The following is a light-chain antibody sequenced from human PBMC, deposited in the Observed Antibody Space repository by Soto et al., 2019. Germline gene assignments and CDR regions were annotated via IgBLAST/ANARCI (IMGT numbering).Light chain of an antibody. J-gene: IGKJ2*01. CDR1: QVFSSSY. V-gene: IGKV3-20*01. CDR3: QQYGSSPMYT. CDR2: GAS. Sequence: EIVLTQSPGTLSLSPGERATLSCRASQVFSSSYLAWYQQKPGQAPRLLIYGASGRATGIPDRFSGSGSGTDFTLTISRLEPEDFAVYYCQQYGSSPMYTFGHGTKLEIK.